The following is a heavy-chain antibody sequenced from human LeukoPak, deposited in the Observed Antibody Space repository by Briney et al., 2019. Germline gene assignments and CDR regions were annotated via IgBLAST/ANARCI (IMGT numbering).Heavy chain of an antibody. CDR1: GYTFTSYY. J-gene: IGHJ5*02. V-gene: IGHV1-46*01. CDR3: ARDRDTGGFLNWFDP. D-gene: IGHD5-18*01. Sequence: ASVKVSCKASGYTFTSYYMHWVRHAPGQGLELMGIINPSGGSTSYAQKFQGRVTMTRDTSTGTVYMELSSLRSEDTAVYYCARDRDTGGFLNWFDPWGQGTLVTVSS. CDR2: INPSGGST.